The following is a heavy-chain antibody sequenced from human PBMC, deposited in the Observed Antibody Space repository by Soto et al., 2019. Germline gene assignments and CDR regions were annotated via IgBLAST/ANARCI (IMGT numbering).Heavy chain of an antibody. CDR3: ARVVDRYCSSTSCYDPRYYYGMDV. CDR2: INSDGSST. J-gene: IGHJ6*02. V-gene: IGHV3-74*01. D-gene: IGHD2-2*01. CDR1: GFTFSSYW. Sequence: GSLRLSCAASGFTFSSYWMHWVRQAPGKGLVWVSRINSDGSSTSYADSVKGRFTISRDNAKNTLYLQMNSLRAEDTAVYYCARVVDRYCSSTSCYDPRYYYGMDVWGQGTTVTVSS.